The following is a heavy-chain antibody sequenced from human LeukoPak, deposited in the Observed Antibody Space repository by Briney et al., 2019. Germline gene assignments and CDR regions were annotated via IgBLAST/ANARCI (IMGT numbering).Heavy chain of an antibody. CDR3: ARESLGSSGYYRDY. CDR1: GFTFSSYS. V-gene: IGHV3-21*01. Sequence: PGGSLRLSCAASGFTFSSYSMNWVRQAPGKGLEWVSSISSSSSYIYYADSVKGRFTISRDNAKDSLYLQMNSLRAEDTAVYYCARESLGSSGYYRDYWGQGTLVTVSS. D-gene: IGHD3-22*01. J-gene: IGHJ4*02. CDR2: ISSSSSYI.